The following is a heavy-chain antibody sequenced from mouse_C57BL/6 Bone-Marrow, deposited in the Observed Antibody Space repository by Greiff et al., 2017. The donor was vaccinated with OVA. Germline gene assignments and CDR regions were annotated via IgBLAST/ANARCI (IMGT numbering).Heavy chain of an antibody. J-gene: IGHJ3*01. CDR2: IDPETGGT. Sequence: VQLVESGAELVRPGASVTLSCKASGYTFTDYEMHWVKQTPVHGLEWIGAIDPETGGTAYNQKFKGKAILTADKSSSTAYMELRSLTSEDSAVYYCTRKGEFAYWGQGTLVTVSA. CDR1: GYTFTDYE. CDR3: TRKGEFAY. V-gene: IGHV1-15*01.